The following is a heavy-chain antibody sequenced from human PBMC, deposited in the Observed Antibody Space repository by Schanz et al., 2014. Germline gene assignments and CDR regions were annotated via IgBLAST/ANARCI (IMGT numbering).Heavy chain of an antibody. D-gene: IGHD3-10*01. V-gene: IGHV3-64*04. Sequence: VQLVESGGGLVQPGGSLRLSCAASGFTFSSYWMHWVRQAPGKGLEYISAISNNGDSTYYADSVKGRFTISRDNSKNTLYLQMNSLRAEDTAVYYCAKGRFGELSAFDIWGQGTMVTVSS. CDR3: AKGRFGELSAFDI. CDR1: GFTFSSYW. CDR2: ISNNGDST. J-gene: IGHJ3*02.